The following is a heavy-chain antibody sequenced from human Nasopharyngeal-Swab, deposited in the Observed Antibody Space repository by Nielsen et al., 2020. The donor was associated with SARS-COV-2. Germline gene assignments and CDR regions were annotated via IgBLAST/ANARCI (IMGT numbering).Heavy chain of an antibody. D-gene: IGHD7-27*01. V-gene: IGHV1-2*02. CDR3: ARDDLTAYDAFDI. Sequence: ASVKVSCKASGYTFTGYYMHWVRQATGQGLEWMGWINPNSGGTNYAQKFQGRVTMTRDTSISTAYMELSRLRSDDTAVYYCARDDLTAYDAFDIWGQGTMVTVSS. CDR1: GYTFTGYY. J-gene: IGHJ3*02. CDR2: INPNSGGT.